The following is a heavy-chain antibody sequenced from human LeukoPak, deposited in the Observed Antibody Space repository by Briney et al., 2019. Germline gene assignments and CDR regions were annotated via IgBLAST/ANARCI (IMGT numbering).Heavy chain of an antibody. CDR2: ISYDGSNK. V-gene: IGHV3-30*03. D-gene: IGHD6-19*01. CDR1: GFTFSSYG. J-gene: IGHJ6*02. Sequence: GGSLRLSCAASGFTFSSYGMHWVRQAPGKGLEWVAVISYDGSNKYYADSVKGRFTISRDNSKNTLYLQMNSLRAEDTAVYYCAREVVKKGIAVAGTFYYYYGMDVWGQGTTVTVSS. CDR3: AREVVKKGIAVAGTFYYYYGMDV.